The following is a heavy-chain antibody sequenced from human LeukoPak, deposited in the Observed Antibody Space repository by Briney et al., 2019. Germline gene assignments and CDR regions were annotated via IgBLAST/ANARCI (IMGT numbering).Heavy chain of an antibody. D-gene: IGHD3-22*01. CDR2: INWNGGST. CDR3: ARDLSDSSGYYFFDY. Sequence: GGSLRLCCAATGFTLDDYGMSRVRQAPGKGLEWVSGINWNGGSTGYADAVKGRFTISRDNAKNSLYLQMNSLRAEDTALYYCARDLSDSSGYYFFDYWGQGTLVTVSS. CDR1: GFTLDDYG. J-gene: IGHJ4*02. V-gene: IGHV3-20*04.